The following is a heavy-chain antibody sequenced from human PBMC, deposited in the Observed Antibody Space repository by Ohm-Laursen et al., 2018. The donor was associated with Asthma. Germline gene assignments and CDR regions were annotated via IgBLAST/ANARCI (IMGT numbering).Heavy chain of an antibody. CDR2: ISYDGSNK. V-gene: IGHV3-30-3*01. D-gene: IGHD2-2*01. CDR3: ARDYCSSTSCYPHYYYYYGMDV. Sequence: SLRLSCAASGFTFSSYAMHWVRQAPGKGLEWVAVISYDGSNKYYADSVKGRFTISRDNSKNTLYLQMNSLRAEDTAVYYCARDYCSSTSCYPHYYYYYGMDVWGQGTTVTVSS. J-gene: IGHJ6*02. CDR1: GFTFSSYA.